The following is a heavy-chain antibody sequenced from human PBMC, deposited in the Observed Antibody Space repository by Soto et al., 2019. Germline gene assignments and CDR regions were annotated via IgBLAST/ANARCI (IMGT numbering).Heavy chain of an antibody. D-gene: IGHD2-2*01. J-gene: IGHJ4*02. CDR3: AVVPAASDY. CDR1: GFTFSSYS. V-gene: IGHV3-48*01. Sequence: GGSLRLSCAASGFTFSSYSMNWVRQAPGKGLEWVSYISSSSSTIYYADSVKGRFTISRDNAKNSLYLQMNSLRAEDTAVYYCAVVPAASDYWGQGTLVTVSS. CDR2: ISSSSSTI.